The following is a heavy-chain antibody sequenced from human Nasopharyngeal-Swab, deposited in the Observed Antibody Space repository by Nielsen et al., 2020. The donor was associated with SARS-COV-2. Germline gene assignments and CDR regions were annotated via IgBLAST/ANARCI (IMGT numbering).Heavy chain of an antibody. CDR1: GYTFTSHA. CDR3: ARESLWGSSHTKDY. J-gene: IGHJ4*02. V-gene: IGHV7-4-1*02. Sequence: ASVKVSCKASGYTFTSHAMNWVRRAPGQGLEWMGWVNPNTGSPTYAQGFTGRFVFSVDTSVTTAYLQISSLKAEDTAVYYCARESLWGSSHTKDYWGQGTLVTVSS. D-gene: IGHD6-13*01. CDR2: VNPNTGSP.